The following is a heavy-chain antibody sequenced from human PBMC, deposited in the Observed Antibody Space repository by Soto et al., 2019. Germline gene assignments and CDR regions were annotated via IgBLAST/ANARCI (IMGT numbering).Heavy chain of an antibody. CDR1: GFTFSSYA. Sequence: GVSLRLSCAASGFTFSSYAMSWVRQAPGKGLEWVSAISGSGGSTYYADSVKGRFTISRDNSKNTLYLQMNSLRAEDTAVYYCAKAQRRFLAWLTFDDWGQATLVTVAS. CDR2: ISGSGGST. V-gene: IGHV3-23*01. J-gene: IGHJ4*02. D-gene: IGHD3-3*01. CDR3: AKAQRRFLAWLTFDD.